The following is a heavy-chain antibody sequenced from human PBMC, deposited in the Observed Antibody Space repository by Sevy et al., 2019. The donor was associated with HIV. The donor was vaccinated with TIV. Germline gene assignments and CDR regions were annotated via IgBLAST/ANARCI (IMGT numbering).Heavy chain of an antibody. V-gene: IGHV4-59*12. CDR1: GGSISSYY. Sequence: SETLSLTCTVSGGSISSYYWSWIRQPPGKGLEWIGYIYYSGSTNYNPSLKSRVTISVDTSKNQFSLKLSSVTAADTXVXXXXXXXXXIXVAYFDYWGQGTLVTVSS. CDR3: XXXXXXIXVAYFDY. CDR2: IYYSGST. J-gene: IGHJ4*02.